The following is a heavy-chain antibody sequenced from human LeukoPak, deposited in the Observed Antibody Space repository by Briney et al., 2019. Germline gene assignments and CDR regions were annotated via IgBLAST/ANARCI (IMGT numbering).Heavy chain of an antibody. D-gene: IGHD4-17*01. J-gene: IGHJ4*02. CDR2: IKQDGSEK. Sequence: PGGSLRLSCAASGFTFSSYWMSWVRQAPGKGLEWVANIKQDGSEKYYVDSVKGRFTISRDNAKNSLYLQMNSLRAEDTALYHCARDGDGDYYFDYWGQGTLVTVSS. CDR1: GFTFSSYW. CDR3: ARDGDGDYYFDY. V-gene: IGHV3-7*03.